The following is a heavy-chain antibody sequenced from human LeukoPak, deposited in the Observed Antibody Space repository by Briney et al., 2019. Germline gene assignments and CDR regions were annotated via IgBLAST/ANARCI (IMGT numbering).Heavy chain of an antibody. CDR2: MSPNSGNT. D-gene: IGHD3-16*01. J-gene: IGHJ6*03. Sequence: ASVKVSCKTSGYTFTSYDINWVRQATGQGLEWMGYMSPNSGNTGYAQNIQGRVTMTRNTSINTAYMKLSSLRSEDTAVYYCARGMTQCMDVWGKGTTVTVSS. V-gene: IGHV1-8*01. CDR3: ARGMTQCMDV. CDR1: GYTFTSYD.